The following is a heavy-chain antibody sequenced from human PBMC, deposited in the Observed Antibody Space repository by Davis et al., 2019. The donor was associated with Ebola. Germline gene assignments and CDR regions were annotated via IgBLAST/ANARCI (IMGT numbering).Heavy chain of an antibody. V-gene: IGHV3-30-3*01. J-gene: IGHJ3*02. CDR2: ISDDGNNK. D-gene: IGHD3-22*01. Sequence: PGGSLRLSCAASGFTFSNYAMHWVRQAPGKGLEWLAVISDDGNNKNNADSVKGRFTISRDNAKNSLYLQMNSLRAEDTAVYYCARPARMVIVRPDAFDIWGQGTMVTVSS. CDR1: GFTFSNYA. CDR3: ARPARMVIVRPDAFDI.